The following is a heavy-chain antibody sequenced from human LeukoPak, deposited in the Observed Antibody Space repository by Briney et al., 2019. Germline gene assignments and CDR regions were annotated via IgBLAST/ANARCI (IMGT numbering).Heavy chain of an antibody. CDR3: AHSRVYYYGSGSYFPKTLDY. Sequence: SGPTLVIPSQPLTLTCTFSGLSLSPSGVGVAWLRRPPGRALERLALSYWADDKRYSPSLKSRLTLTKDTSKNQVVLTITDMDPVDTATYYCAHSRVYYYGSGSYFPKTLDYWGQGTLVTVSS. CDR2: SYWADDK. D-gene: IGHD3-10*01. V-gene: IGHV2-5*02. J-gene: IGHJ4*02. CDR1: GLSLSPSGVG.